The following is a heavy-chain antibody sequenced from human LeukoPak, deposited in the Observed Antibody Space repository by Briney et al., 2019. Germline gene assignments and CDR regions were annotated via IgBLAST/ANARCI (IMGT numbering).Heavy chain of an antibody. J-gene: IGHJ6*03. CDR1: GDSISSGSYY. V-gene: IGHV4-61*02. CDR3: ARENTHNYYYYYMDV. Sequence: SQTLSLTCTVSGDSISSGSYYWSWIRQPAGKALEWIGRIYTSGVTNYNPSLKSRVTISVDTSKNQFSLWLSSVTAADTAAYYCARENTHNYYYYYMDVWGKGTTVTISS. CDR2: IYTSGVT. D-gene: IGHD2-2*02.